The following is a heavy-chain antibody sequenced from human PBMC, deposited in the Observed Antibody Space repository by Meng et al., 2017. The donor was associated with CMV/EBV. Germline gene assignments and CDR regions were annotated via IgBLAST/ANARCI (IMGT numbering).Heavy chain of an antibody. J-gene: IGHJ6*02. CDR3: ARDSRSYYGDYYYYGMDV. CDR1: GFTFSSYS. V-gene: IGHV3-21*01. D-gene: IGHD4-17*01. Sequence: GESLKISCAASGFTFSSYSMNWVRQAPGKGLEWVSSISSSSSYIYYADSVKGRFTISRDNAKNSLYLQMNSLRAKDTAVYYCARDSRSYYGDYYYYGMDVWGQGTTVTVSS. CDR2: ISSSSSYI.